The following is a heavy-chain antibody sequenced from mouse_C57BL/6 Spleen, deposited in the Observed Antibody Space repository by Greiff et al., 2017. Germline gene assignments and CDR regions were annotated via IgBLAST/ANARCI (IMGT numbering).Heavy chain of an antibody. CDR3: ARSAGRPLYYVDY. J-gene: IGHJ2*01. Sequence: VQLQQSGPELVKPGASVKISCKASGYAFSSSWMNWVKQRPGKGLEWIGRIYPGDGDTNYNGKFKGKATLTADKSSSTAYMQLSSLTSEDSAVYFCARSAGRPLYYVDYWGQGTTLTVSS. CDR1: GYAFSSSW. D-gene: IGHD4-1*01. V-gene: IGHV1-82*01. CDR2: IYPGDGDT.